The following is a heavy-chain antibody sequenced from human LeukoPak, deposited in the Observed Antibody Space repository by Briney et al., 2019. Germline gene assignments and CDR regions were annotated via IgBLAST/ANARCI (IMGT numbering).Heavy chain of an antibody. CDR3: ARSWTH. J-gene: IGHJ4*02. D-gene: IGHD3/OR15-3a*01. V-gene: IGHV4-34*01. CDR2: INHSGST. Sequence: GSLRLSCAASGFTFNSHSMNWIRQPPGKGLEWIGEINHSGSTNYNPSLKSRVTISVDTSKNQFSLKLSSVTAADTAVYYCARSWTHWGQGTLVTVSS. CDR1: GFTFNSHS.